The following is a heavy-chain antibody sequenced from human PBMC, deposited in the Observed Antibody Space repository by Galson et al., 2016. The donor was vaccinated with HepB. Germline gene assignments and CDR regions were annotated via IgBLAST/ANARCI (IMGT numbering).Heavy chain of an antibody. J-gene: IGHJ4*02. D-gene: IGHD7-27*01. CDR1: GGSISSYY. Sequence: SETLSLTCTVSGGSISSYYWTWIRQPPGKGLEWIGYIYYSGSTNYNPSLKSRVTISVDTSKNQFSLKLNSVTAADTAVYYCARNLGTPDGYWGQGTLVTVSS. CDR2: IYYSGST. V-gene: IGHV4-59*01. CDR3: ARNLGTPDGY.